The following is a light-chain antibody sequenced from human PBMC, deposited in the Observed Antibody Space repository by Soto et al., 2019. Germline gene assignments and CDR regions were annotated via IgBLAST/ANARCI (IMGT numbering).Light chain of an antibody. V-gene: IGKV1-17*03. J-gene: IGKJ4*01. Sequence: DIQMTQSPSAMSASVGDRVTITCRASQHISHYLAWFQVKPGKVPKRLIYGVSTLQSGVPSRFSGSGSGAEFTLTISSLKQEDSASHYCLQHNSYPLTFGGGTKVDNK. CDR3: LQHNSYPLT. CDR1: QHISHY. CDR2: GVS.